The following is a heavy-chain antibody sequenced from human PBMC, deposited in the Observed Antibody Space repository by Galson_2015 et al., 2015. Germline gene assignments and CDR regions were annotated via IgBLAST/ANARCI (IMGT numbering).Heavy chain of an antibody. V-gene: IGHV3-49*03. J-gene: IGHJ6*02. CDR1: GFTFGDYA. CDR2: IRSKAYGGTT. Sequence: SLRLSCAASGFTFGDYAMSWFRQAPGKGLEWVGFIRSKAYGGTTEYAASVKGRFTISRDDSKSIAYLQMNSLKTEDTAVYYCTRKVFETHYYYYGMDVWGQGTTVTVSS. CDR3: TRKVFETHYYYYGMDV.